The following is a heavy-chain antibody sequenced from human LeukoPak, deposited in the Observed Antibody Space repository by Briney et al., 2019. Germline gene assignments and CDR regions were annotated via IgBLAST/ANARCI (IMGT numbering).Heavy chain of an antibody. D-gene: IGHD2-21*02. CDR2: TRNKANSYTT. J-gene: IGHJ4*02. CDR3: ARVCSGGDCYPGFEY. V-gene: IGHV3-72*01. CDR1: GFTFSDHY. Sequence: PGGSLRLSCAASGFTFSDHYMDWVRQAPGKGLEWVGRTRNKANSYTTEYAASVKGRFTISRDDSRKSLYLQMNSLKTEDTAVYYCARVCSGGDCYPGFEYWGQGTLVTVSS.